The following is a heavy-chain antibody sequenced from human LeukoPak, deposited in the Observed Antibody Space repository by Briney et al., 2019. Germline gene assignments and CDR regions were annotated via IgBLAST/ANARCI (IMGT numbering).Heavy chain of an antibody. CDR2: INHSGST. D-gene: IGHD1-26*01. CDR3: ARGHEGATN. CDR1: GGSFSGYY. V-gene: IGHV4-34*01. Sequence: SETLSLTCAVYGGSFSGYYWSWIRQPPGKGLEWIGEINHSGSTNYNPSLKSRVTISVDTSKNQFSLKLNSVTAADTAVYYCARGHEGATNWGQGTLVTVSS. J-gene: IGHJ4*02.